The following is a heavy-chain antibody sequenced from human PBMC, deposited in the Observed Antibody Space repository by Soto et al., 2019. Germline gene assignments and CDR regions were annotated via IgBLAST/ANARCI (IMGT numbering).Heavy chain of an antibody. D-gene: IGHD3-10*01. J-gene: IGHJ4*02. CDR1: GGSISSGGYY. CDR3: ARVKTLSGHVDY. V-gene: IGHV4-31*03. CDR2: IYYSGST. Sequence: SETLSLTCTVSGGSISSGGYYWSWIRQHPGKGLEWIGYIYYSGSTYYNPSLKSRVTISVDTSKNQFSLKLSSVTAADTAVYYCARVKTLSGHVDYWGQGTLVTVSS.